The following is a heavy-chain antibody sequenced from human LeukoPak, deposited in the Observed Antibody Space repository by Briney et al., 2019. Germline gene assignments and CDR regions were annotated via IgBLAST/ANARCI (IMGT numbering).Heavy chain of an antibody. CDR1: GYTFTSYG. CDR2: ISAYNGNT. Sequence: ASVKVSCKASGYTFTSYGISWVRQAPGQGLEWMGWISAYNGNTNYAQKFQDRVTMTTDTSTSTAYMELSRLRSDDTAIYYCARDQSRDGYNSYDYWGQGTLVTVSS. J-gene: IGHJ4*02. V-gene: IGHV1-18*01. CDR3: ARDQSRDGYNSYDY. D-gene: IGHD5-24*01.